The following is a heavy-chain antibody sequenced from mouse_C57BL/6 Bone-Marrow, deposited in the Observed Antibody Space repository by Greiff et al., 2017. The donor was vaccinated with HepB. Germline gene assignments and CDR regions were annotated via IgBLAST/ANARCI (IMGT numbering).Heavy chain of an antibody. D-gene: IGHD2-1*01. V-gene: IGHV1-61*01. Sequence: QVQLQQPGAELVRPGSSVKLSCKASGYTFTSYWMDWVKQRPGQGLEWIGNIYSSDSETHYNQKFKDKATLTVDKSSSTAYMQLSSLTSEDSAVYYCARMVICYGNPYFDYWGQGTTLTVSS. J-gene: IGHJ2*01. CDR2: IYSSDSET. CDR3: ARMVICYGNPYFDY. CDR1: GYTFTSYW.